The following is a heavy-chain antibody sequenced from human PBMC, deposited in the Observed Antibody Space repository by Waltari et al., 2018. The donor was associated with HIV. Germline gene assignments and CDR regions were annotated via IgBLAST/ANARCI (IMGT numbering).Heavy chain of an antibody. J-gene: IGHJ4*02. CDR2: IRSKGYGGTT. D-gene: IGHD3-22*01. CDR1: GFTFGDYS. CDR3: TKFSSGYYLADY. V-gene: IGHV3-49*04. Sequence: RSLRLSCKTSGFTFGDYSMNWVRQAPGKGLQWVGFIRSKGYGGTTEYAASVKGRFTISRDDFKSIAYLQMNSLKPEDTAVYYCTKFSSGYYLADYWGQGTLVTVSS.